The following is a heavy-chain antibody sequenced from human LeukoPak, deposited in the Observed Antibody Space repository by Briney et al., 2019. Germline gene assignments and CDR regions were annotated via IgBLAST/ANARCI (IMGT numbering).Heavy chain of an antibody. J-gene: IGHJ4*02. CDR2: ISGSGGST. V-gene: IGHV3-23*01. CDR3: ARDSSSWYGFDY. D-gene: IGHD6-13*01. CDR1: GFTFSSYA. Sequence: GGSLRLSCAASGFTFSSYAMSWVRQAPGKGLEWVSAISGSGGSTYYADSVKGRFTISRDNSKNTLYLQMNSLRAEDTAVYYCARDSSSWYGFDYWGQGTLVTVSS.